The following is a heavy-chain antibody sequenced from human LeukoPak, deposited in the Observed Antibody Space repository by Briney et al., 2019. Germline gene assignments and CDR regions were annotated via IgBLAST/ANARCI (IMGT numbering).Heavy chain of an antibody. J-gene: IGHJ4*02. CDR2: IKQDGSEK. V-gene: IGHV3-7*01. D-gene: IGHD6-19*01. Sequence: GGSLRLSCAASGFTFSSYWMSWVRQAPGKGLEWVANIKQDGSEKYYVDSVKGRFTISRDNAKNSLYLQMNSLRAEDTDVYYCARDVIAVAAYFDCWGQGSMVTGSS. CDR1: GFTFSSYW. CDR3: ARDVIAVAAYFDC.